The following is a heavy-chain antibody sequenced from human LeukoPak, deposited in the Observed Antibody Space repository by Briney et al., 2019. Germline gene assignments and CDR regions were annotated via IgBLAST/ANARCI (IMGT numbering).Heavy chain of an antibody. Sequence: ASVRVSFTASGYTFTDYYMHWVRQAPGQTFEWLAWINPKSGDTHYTQKFQGRVTVTTDTSITSVYMELSGLQSDDTAVYYCVRDLTGGSGDWGQGTLVTVSS. J-gene: IGHJ4*02. D-gene: IGHD6-19*01. CDR3: VRDLTGGSGD. CDR2: INPKSGDT. CDR1: GYTFTDYY. V-gene: IGHV1-2*02.